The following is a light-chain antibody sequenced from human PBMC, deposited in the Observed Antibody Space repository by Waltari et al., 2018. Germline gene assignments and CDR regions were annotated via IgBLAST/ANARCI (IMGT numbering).Light chain of an antibody. CDR3: LQDYIYPRT. Sequence: DIQMTQSPSTLSASVGDRVTITCRASQSISDWLAWYQQKPGKAPKLLIYDASSLESGVPSRFSGSGSGTEFTLTISSLQPDDFATYYCLQDYIYPRTFGQGTKVELK. CDR1: QSISDW. CDR2: DAS. V-gene: IGKV1-5*01. J-gene: IGKJ1*01.